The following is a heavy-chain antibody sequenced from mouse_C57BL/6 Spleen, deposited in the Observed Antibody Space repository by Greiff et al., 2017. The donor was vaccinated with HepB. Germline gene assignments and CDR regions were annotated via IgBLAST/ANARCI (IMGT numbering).Heavy chain of an antibody. CDR3: AGYDVGFDY. Sequence: VQLQQSGPELVKPGASVKISCKASGYAFSSSWMNWVKQRPGKGLEWIGRIYPGDGDTNYNGKFKGKATLTADKSSSTAYMQLSSLTSEDSAVYFCAGYDVGFDYWGQGTTLTVSS. CDR2: IYPGDGDT. CDR1: GYAFSSSW. V-gene: IGHV1-82*01. J-gene: IGHJ2*01. D-gene: IGHD2-3*01.